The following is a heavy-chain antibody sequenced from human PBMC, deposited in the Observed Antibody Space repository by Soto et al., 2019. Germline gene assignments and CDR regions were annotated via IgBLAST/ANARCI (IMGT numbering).Heavy chain of an antibody. V-gene: IGHV1-69*02. Sequence: QVQLVQSGAEVKKPGSSVKVSCKASGGTFSSYTISWVRHAPGQGLEWMGRIIPILGIANYAQKFQGRVTITADKSTSTAYMELSSLRSEDTAVYYCARGCSGGSCYPYYYYMDVWGKGTTVTVSS. CDR2: IIPILGIA. J-gene: IGHJ6*03. CDR1: GGTFSSYT. D-gene: IGHD2-15*01. CDR3: ARGCSGGSCYPYYYYMDV.